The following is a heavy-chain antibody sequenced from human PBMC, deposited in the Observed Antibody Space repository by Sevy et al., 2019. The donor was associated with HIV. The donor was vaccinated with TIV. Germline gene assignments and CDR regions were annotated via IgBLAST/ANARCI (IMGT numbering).Heavy chain of an antibody. CDR1: GYTFRHYW. CDR3: ARDAGIYGPPWWFDP. D-gene: IGHD3-10*01. J-gene: IGHJ5*02. CDR2: INPNNGDT. Sequence: ASVKVSCQASGYTFRHYWIHWMRQAPGQGPEWMGWINPNNGDTLYAQTFQGRVTMTRDISISAAYMELNWLSSDDTAVYHCARDAGIYGPPWWFDPWGQGTLVTVSS. V-gene: IGHV1-2*02.